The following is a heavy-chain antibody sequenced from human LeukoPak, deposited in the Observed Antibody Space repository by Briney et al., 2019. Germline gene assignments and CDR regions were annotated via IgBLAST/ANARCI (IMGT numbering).Heavy chain of an antibody. V-gene: IGHV3-7*01. J-gene: IGHJ4*02. CDR1: GFTFGDYA. CDR2: IKQDGSEK. D-gene: IGHD2-2*01. CDR3: ARETYDYGDY. Sequence: PGGSLRLSCTASGFTFGDYAMSWVRQAPGKGLEWVANIKQDGSEKYYVDSVKGRFTISRDNAKNSLYLQMNSLRAEDTAVYYCARETYDYGDYWGQGTLVTVSS.